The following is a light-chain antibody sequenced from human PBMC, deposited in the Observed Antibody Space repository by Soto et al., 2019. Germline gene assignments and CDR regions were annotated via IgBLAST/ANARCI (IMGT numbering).Light chain of an antibody. Sequence: AIRMTQSPSSFSASTGDRVTITCRASQGVSSYLAWYQQKPGKAPKLLIYAASTLQSGVPSRFSGSRSATDFTLTISCLQSEDFATYCSQQYYRDPRLTFGGGTRVEIK. CDR1: QGVSSY. CDR2: AAS. V-gene: IGKV1-8*01. CDR3: QQYYRDPRLT. J-gene: IGKJ4*01.